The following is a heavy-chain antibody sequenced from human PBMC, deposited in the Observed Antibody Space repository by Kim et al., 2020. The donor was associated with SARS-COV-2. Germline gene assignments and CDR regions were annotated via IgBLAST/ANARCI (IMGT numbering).Heavy chain of an antibody. V-gene: IGHV5-10-1*01. D-gene: IGHD3-10*01. Sequence: GESLKISCKGSGYSFTSYWISWVRQMPGKGLEWMGRIDPSDSYTNYSPSFQGHVTISADKSISTAYLQWSSLKASDTAMYYCARVYSPLLSKSELPGEMVRENWFDPWGQGTLVTVSS. CDR2: IDPSDSYT. CDR1: GYSFTSYW. J-gene: IGHJ5*02. CDR3: ARVYSPLLSKSELPGEMVRENWFDP.